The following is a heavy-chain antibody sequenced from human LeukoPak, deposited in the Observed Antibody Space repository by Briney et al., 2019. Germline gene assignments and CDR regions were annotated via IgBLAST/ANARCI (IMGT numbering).Heavy chain of an antibody. CDR2: INPNSGGT. Sequence: ASVKVSCKASGYTFTGYYMRWARQAPGQGLEWMGWINPNSGGTNHAQKFQGRVTMTRDTSISTAYMELSRLRSDDTAVYYCARDRPLDADDYYGFYYFDYWGQGTLVTVSS. J-gene: IGHJ4*02. CDR1: GYTFTGYY. D-gene: IGHD3-10*01. CDR3: ARDRPLDADDYYGFYYFDY. V-gene: IGHV1-2*02.